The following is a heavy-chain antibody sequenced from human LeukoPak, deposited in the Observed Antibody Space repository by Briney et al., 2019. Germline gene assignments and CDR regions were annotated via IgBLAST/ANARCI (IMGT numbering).Heavy chain of an antibody. J-gene: IGHJ3*02. CDR2: FYPSDSDT. V-gene: IGHV5-51*01. Sequence: GESLKISCKASGYTFISYCSVLVRQMPGKNVKRLVGFYPSDSDTRYSPSFEGKVTISADTSISTAYLQWNSLKASDRATYSCARSSQGLHPLQSDIWGRGTMVTVSS. CDR3: ARSSQGLHPLQSDI. CDR1: GYTFISYC. D-gene: IGHD2-21*02.